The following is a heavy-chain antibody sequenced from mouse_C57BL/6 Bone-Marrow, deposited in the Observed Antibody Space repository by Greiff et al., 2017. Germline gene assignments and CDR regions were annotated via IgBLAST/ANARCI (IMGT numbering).Heavy chain of an antibody. Sequence: EVKLMESGGDLVKPGGSLTLSCAASGFTFSSYGMSWVRQTPDKRLEWVATISSGGSYTYYPASVKGRFTISRDNDKNTLYLQMSSLKSEDTAMYYCARHRGYYGNAWFAYGGQGTLVTVSA. CDR2: ISSGGSYT. D-gene: IGHD2-1*01. CDR3: ARHRGYYGNAWFAY. V-gene: IGHV5-6*01. CDR1: GFTFSSYG. J-gene: IGHJ3*01.